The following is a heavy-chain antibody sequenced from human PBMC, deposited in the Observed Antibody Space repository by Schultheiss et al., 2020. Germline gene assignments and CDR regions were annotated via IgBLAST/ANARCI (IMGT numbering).Heavy chain of an antibody. J-gene: IGHJ5*02. CDR2: IYPGDSDT. CDR3: ARLNDFWSGFNWFDP. Sequence: GESLKISCKGSGYSFTSYWIGWVRQMPGKGLEWMGIIYPGDSDTRYSPSFQGQVTISADKSISTAYLQWSSLKASDTAMYYCARLNDFWSGFNWFDPWGQGTLVTVSS. V-gene: IGHV5-51*01. D-gene: IGHD3-3*01. CDR1: GYSFTSYW.